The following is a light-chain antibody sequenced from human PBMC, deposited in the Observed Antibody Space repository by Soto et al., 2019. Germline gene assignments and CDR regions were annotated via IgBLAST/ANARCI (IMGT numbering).Light chain of an antibody. CDR2: DAS. V-gene: IGKV3-11*01. CDR3: QQRSNWPVT. J-gene: IGKJ5*01. Sequence: EIVLTQSPATLSLSPGERATLSCRASQSVSSYLAWYQQKPGQAPRLLIYDASNRATGIQARFSGSGSGTDFTLTISSLEPEDFAVYYCQQRSNWPVTFGQGTRLENK. CDR1: QSVSSY.